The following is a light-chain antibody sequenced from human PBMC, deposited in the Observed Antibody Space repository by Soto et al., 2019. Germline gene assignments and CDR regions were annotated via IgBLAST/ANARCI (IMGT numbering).Light chain of an antibody. V-gene: IGKV3-11*01. J-gene: IGKJ5*01. CDR1: QSVSSY. Sequence: EIEFMQSPSPVSLSSWPRATVSLTASQSVSSYLAWYQQKPGQAPRLLIYDASNRATGIPARFSGSGSGTDFTLTIGSLEPEDFAVYYCQQRSNWPLITFGQGTRLEIK. CDR2: DAS. CDR3: QQRSNWPLIT.